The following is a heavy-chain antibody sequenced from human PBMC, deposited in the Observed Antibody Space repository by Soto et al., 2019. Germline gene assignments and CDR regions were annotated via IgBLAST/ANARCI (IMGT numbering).Heavy chain of an antibody. Sequence: EVQLVQSGAEVKQAGESVRISCEGSGYSFSTFWIARVRQKPGKALEWMGIVYPSDSDTRYSPAFRDHVTISAVKSMNTAYLQLTNLKASDTAVYYCARGTSNWHWLDPWGQGTLVTVSS. CDR1: GYSFSTFW. V-gene: IGHV5-51*01. CDR2: VYPSDSDT. D-gene: IGHD4-4*01. J-gene: IGHJ5*02. CDR3: ARGTSNWHWLDP.